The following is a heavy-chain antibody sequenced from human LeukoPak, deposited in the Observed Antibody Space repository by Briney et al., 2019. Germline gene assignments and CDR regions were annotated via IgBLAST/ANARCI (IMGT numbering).Heavy chain of an antibody. CDR2: ISSSSRTI. CDR3: ARVHALKPEAFDL. CDR1: GFTFSTFG. V-gene: IGHV3-48*01. J-gene: IGHJ5*02. D-gene: IGHD1-14*01. Sequence: PGGSLRLSCAASGFTFSTFGMTWVRQAPGKGLEWISYISSSSRTIYYSDSVKGRFTISRDSGKDSLHLQMNSLSVGDTATYFCARVHALKPEAFDLWGQGTLVTVSS.